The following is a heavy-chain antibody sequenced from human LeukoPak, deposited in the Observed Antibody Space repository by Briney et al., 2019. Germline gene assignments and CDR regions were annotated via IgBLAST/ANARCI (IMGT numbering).Heavy chain of an antibody. CDR1: GGTFSSYA. CDR3: ARGAITGTTRGNWFDP. D-gene: IGHD1-7*01. J-gene: IGHJ5*02. Sequence: VKVSCKASGGTFSSYAISWVRQAPGQGLEWMGGIIPIFGTANYAQKFQGRVTITTDESTSTAYMELSSLRSEDTAVYYCARGAITGTTRGNWFDPWGQGTLVTVSS. V-gene: IGHV1-69*05. CDR2: IIPIFGTA.